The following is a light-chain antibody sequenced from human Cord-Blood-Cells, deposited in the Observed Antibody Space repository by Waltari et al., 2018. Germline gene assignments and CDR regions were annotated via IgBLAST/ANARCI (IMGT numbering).Light chain of an antibody. Sequence: QPALTQPVSVSGSTGQSITISCTGTSSDVGSYNFVSWYQQHPGKAPKLMIYEGSKRPSGVSNRFSGSQSCTTASLTISGLQAEDEADYYCCSYAGSSRVFGGGTKLTVL. CDR2: EGS. V-gene: IGLV2-23*01. J-gene: IGLJ3*02. CDR3: CSYAGSSRV. CDR1: SSDVGSYNF.